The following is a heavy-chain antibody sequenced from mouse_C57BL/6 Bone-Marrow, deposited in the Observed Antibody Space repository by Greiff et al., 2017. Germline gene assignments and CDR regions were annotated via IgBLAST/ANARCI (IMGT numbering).Heavy chain of an antibody. CDR1: GFTFSSYG. Sequence: DVQLVESGGDLVKPGGSLKLSCAASGFTFSSYGLSWVRPTPDKRLEWVATISSGGSYTYYPDSVKGRFTISRGNAKNTLYLQMSSLKSEDTAMYYCARQFSYSNYDYFDYWGQGTTLTVSS. D-gene: IGHD2-5*01. V-gene: IGHV5-6*01. CDR3: ARQFSYSNYDYFDY. J-gene: IGHJ2*01. CDR2: ISSGGSYT.